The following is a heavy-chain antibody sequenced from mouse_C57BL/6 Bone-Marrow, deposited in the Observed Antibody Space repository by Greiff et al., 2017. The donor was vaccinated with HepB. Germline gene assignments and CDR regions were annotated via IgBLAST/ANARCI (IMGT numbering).Heavy chain of an antibody. CDR1: GFTFSSYG. Sequence: EVQWVESGGDLVKPGGSLKLSCAASGFTFSSYGMSWVRQTPDKRLEWVATISSGGSYTYYPDSVKGRFTISRDNAKNTLYLQMSSLKSEDTAMYYCAQCPFAYWGQGTLVTVSA. V-gene: IGHV5-6*01. CDR2: ISSGGSYT. J-gene: IGHJ3*01. CDR3: AQCPFAY.